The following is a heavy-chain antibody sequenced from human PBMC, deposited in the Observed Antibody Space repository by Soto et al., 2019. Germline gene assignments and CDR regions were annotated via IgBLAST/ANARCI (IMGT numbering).Heavy chain of an antibody. CDR2: IYYSGST. CDR3: ARGGYDSSGYYFDY. J-gene: IGHJ4*02. CDR1: GGSISSGGYY. V-gene: IGHV4-31*03. Sequence: SDTLSLTCTVSGGSISSGGYYWSWSRQHPGKGLEWIGYIYYSGSTYYNPSLKSRVTISVDTSKNQFSLKLSSVTAADTAVYYCARGGYDSSGYYFDYWGQGTLVTVSS. D-gene: IGHD3-22*01.